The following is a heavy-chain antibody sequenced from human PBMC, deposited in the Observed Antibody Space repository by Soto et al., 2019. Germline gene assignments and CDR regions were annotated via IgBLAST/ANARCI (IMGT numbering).Heavy chain of an antibody. CDR2: ISYSGNS. Sequence: SETLSLTCTVSGGSISSSSFHWGWIRQPPGKGLEWIGSISYSGNSYYNPSLKSRVTISVDTSENQFSLKVSSVTAADTAVYYCARRSAIAGWFDPWGQGTLVTVSS. V-gene: IGHV4-39*01. CDR3: ARRSAIAGWFDP. D-gene: IGHD3-22*01. J-gene: IGHJ5*02. CDR1: GGSISSSSFH.